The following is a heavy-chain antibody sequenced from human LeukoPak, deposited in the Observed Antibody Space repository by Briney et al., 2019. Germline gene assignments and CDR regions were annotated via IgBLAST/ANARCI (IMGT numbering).Heavy chain of an antibody. V-gene: IGHV4-34*01. Sequence: SETLSLTCTVSGGSISSYYWSWIRQPPGKGLEWIGEINHSGSTNYNPSLKSRVTISVDTSKNQFSLKLSSVTAADTAVYYCARWGRRRDRGPLVRGSYRFDYWGQGTLVTVSS. J-gene: IGHJ4*02. CDR1: GGSISSYY. CDR3: ARWGRRRDRGPLVRGSYRFDY. D-gene: IGHD3-16*02. CDR2: INHSGST.